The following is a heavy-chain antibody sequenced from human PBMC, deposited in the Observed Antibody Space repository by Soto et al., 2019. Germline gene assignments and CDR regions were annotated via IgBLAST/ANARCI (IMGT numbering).Heavy chain of an antibody. J-gene: IGHJ6*02. CDR2: ISYDRSNN. V-gene: IGHV3-30*18. CDR1: GFTFSSYG. D-gene: IGHD3-10*01. Sequence: PGGSMRLSCAASGFTFSSYGMRWVRQAPGEGLEWVAVISYDRSNNNNADSVKGRFVISRDNTTTTLYLQMNSRRAADTAVYYCSKDRSLPTVRGGKDAYYYYHGMDVWGQGTTVTVSS. CDR3: SKDRSLPTVRGGKDAYYYYHGMDV.